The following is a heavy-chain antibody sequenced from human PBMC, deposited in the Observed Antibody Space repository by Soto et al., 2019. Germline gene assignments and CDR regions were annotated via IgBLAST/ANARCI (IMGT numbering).Heavy chain of an antibody. Sequence: EVQLLKSGGGLVQPGGSLRLSCAASGFTFSSYAMSWVRQAPGKGLEWVSAITGSGGDTYHADSVKGRFTISRDNTKNTLFLQMDSLRAEDTAVYYCATGSANSRPYYFDYWGQGTLVTVSS. CDR1: GFTFSSYA. J-gene: IGHJ4*02. CDR3: ATGSANSRPYYFDY. CDR2: ITGSGGDT. V-gene: IGHV3-23*01. D-gene: IGHD6-13*01.